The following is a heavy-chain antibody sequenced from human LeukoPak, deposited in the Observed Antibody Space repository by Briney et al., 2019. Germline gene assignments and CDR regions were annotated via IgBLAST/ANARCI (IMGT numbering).Heavy chain of an antibody. J-gene: IGHJ1*01. CDR1: GYTFTSYY. CDR3: ARKSSQGNAGYFQH. Sequence: ASVKVSCKASGYTFTSYYTHWVQQAPGQGLEWMGIINPSGGSTSYAQKFQGRVTMTRDTSTSTVYMELSRLRSEDTAVYYCARKSSQGNAGYFQHWGQGTLVTVSS. D-gene: IGHD4-23*01. V-gene: IGHV1-46*01. CDR2: INPSGGST.